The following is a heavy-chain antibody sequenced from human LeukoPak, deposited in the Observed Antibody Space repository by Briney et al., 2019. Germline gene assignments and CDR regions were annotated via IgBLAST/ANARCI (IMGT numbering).Heavy chain of an antibody. J-gene: IGHJ4*02. Sequence: PGGSLRLSCAASGFTFSSYAMSWVRQAPGKGLEWVSAISGSGGSTYYADSVKGRFTISRDNSKNTLYLQMNSLRADDTAVYYCAKDLDGDFSSWYGFDYWGQGTLVTVSS. CDR3: AKDLDGDFSSWYGFDY. CDR1: GFTFSSYA. V-gene: IGHV3-23*01. CDR2: ISGSGGST. D-gene: IGHD6-13*01.